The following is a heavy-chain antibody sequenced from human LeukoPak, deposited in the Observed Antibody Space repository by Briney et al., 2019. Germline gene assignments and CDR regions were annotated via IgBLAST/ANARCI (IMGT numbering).Heavy chain of an antibody. Sequence: SETLSLTCTVSGGSISSYYWSWIRQPPGKGLEWIGYIYYSGSTNYNPSLKSRVTISVDTSKNQFSLKLSSVTAADTAVYYCARPHAGSSSGWFDPWGQGTLVTVSS. CDR2: IYYSGST. CDR3: ARPHAGSSSGWFDP. V-gene: IGHV4-59*01. J-gene: IGHJ5*02. D-gene: IGHD6-13*01. CDR1: GGSISSYY.